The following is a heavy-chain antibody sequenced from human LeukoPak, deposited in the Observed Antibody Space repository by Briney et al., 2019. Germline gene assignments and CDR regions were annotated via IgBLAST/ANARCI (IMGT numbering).Heavy chain of an antibody. Sequence: GGSLRLSCTASGFTVSNNYMSWVRQAPGKGLECDSIIYSDGSTDYADSVKGRFTISRDNSKNTLYLQMNSLRAEDTAVYYCARASGGYGGDAFDIWGQGTMVTVSS. D-gene: IGHD4-23*01. J-gene: IGHJ3*02. V-gene: IGHV3-53*01. CDR2: IYSDGST. CDR3: ARASGGYGGDAFDI. CDR1: GFTVSNNY.